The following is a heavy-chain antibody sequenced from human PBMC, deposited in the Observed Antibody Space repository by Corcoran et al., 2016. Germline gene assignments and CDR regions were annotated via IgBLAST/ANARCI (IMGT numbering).Heavy chain of an antibody. D-gene: IGHD6-19*01. CDR2: ISPYNGHT. CDR3: GRDQQWLVPGPLYY. Sequence: QVQLVQSGAEVKKPGASVKVSCKASGYTFTSYGIIWVRQAPGQGLEWMGWISPYNGHTNYAQNLQGRVTMTTDTSTSTAYMELRGLRSDDTAVYYCGRDQQWLVPGPLYYWGQGTLVTVSS. J-gene: IGHJ4*02. V-gene: IGHV1-18*01. CDR1: GYTFTSYG.